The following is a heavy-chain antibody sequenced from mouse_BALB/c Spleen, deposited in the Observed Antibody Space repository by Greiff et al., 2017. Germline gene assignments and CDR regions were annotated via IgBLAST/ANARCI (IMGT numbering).Heavy chain of an antibody. CDR2: ISDGGSYT. Sequence: EVKVVESGGGLVKPGGSLKLSCAASGFAFSSYDMSWVRQTPEKRLEWVAYISDGGSYTYYPDSVKGRFTISRDNAKNNLYLQMSSLKSEDTAMYYCARDRYDWYFDVWGAGTTVTVSS. V-gene: IGHV5-4*02. CDR1: GFAFSSYD. J-gene: IGHJ1*01. CDR3: ARDRYDWYFDV. D-gene: IGHD2-14*01.